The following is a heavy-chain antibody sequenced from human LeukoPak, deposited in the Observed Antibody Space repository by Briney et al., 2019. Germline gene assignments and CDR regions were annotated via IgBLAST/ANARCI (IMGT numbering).Heavy chain of an antibody. Sequence: GGSLRLSCAASGFTFSSHAMHWVRQAPGKGLEWVAVISYDGSNKYYADPVKGRFTISRDNSKNTLYLQMNSLSVEDTAVYYCARALYYYGSGEYYFDYWGQGTLVTVSS. D-gene: IGHD3-10*01. CDR1: GFTFSSHA. V-gene: IGHV3-30-3*01. CDR2: ISYDGSNK. CDR3: ARALYYYGSGEYYFDY. J-gene: IGHJ4*02.